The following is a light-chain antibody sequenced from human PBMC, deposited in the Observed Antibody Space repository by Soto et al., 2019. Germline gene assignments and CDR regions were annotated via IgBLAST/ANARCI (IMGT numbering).Light chain of an antibody. V-gene: IGLV1-40*01. Sequence: VLTQPPSASGTPGQRVTISCSGGNSNIGTYTVNWYQQLPGTAPKLLIYGNSNRPSGVPDRFSGSKSGTSASLTITGLQAEDEADYYCQSYGDSLSGYVFGTGTKV. CDR2: GNS. J-gene: IGLJ1*01. CDR3: QSYGDSLSGYV. CDR1: NSNIGTYT.